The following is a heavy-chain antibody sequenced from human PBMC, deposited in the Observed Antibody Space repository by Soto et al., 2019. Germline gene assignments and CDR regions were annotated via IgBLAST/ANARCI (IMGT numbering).Heavy chain of an antibody. D-gene: IGHD3-10*01. CDR2: ISGSGDRT. V-gene: IGHV3-23*01. Sequence: EVQLLQSGGDLVQPGGSLSLSCAASGFTFSAYAMSWVRQAAGKGLEWVSAISGSGDRTYYADSVKGRFNISRDSSDNTLYLQMNSLRAEDTAIYYRAKDRMYYYGSGSLRYLDYWGQGTLVNVSS. CDR1: GFTFSAYA. J-gene: IGHJ4*02. CDR3: AKDRMYYYGSGSLRYLDY.